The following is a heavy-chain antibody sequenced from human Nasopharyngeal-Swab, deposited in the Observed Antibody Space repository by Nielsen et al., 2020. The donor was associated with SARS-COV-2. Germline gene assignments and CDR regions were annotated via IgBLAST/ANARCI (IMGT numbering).Heavy chain of an antibody. J-gene: IGHJ4*02. CDR2: IYSGGST. CDR3: ARGAYDSSGYFWDY. Sequence: VRHSPGKGPEWVSVIYSGGSTYSADSMKGRVTISRDNSKNTLYLQMNSLRAEDTAVYYCARGAYDSSGYFWDYWGQGTLVTVSS. D-gene: IGHD3-22*01. V-gene: IGHV3-53*01.